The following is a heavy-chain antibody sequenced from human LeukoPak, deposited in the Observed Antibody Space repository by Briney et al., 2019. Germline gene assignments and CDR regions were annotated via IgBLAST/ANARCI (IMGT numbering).Heavy chain of an antibody. CDR2: ISYDGSNK. CDR3: ARCSTSCYALDY. V-gene: IGHV3-30*04. Sequence: GGSLRLSCAASGFTFSSYAMHWVRQAPGKGLEWVAVISYDGSNKYYADSVKGRFTISRDNSKNTLYLQMNSLRAEDTAVYYCARCSTSCYALDYWGQGTLVTVSS. D-gene: IGHD2-2*01. J-gene: IGHJ4*02. CDR1: GFTFSSYA.